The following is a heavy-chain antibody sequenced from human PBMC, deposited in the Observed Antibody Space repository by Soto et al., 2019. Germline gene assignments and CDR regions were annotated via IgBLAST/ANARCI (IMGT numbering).Heavy chain of an antibody. CDR1: GFTFSSYA. CDR3: ARDNGRGYYDFWSGYGGMDV. Sequence: GGSLRLSCAASGFTFSSYAMHWVRQAPGKGLEWVAVISYDGSNKYYADSVKGRFTISRDNSKNTLYLQMNSLRAEDTAVYYCARDNGRGYYDFWSGYGGMDVWGQGTTVTVSS. CDR2: ISYDGSNK. D-gene: IGHD3-3*01. J-gene: IGHJ6*02. V-gene: IGHV3-30-3*01.